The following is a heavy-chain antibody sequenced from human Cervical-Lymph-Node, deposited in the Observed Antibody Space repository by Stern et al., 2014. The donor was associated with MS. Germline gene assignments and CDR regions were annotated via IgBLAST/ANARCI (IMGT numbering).Heavy chain of an antibody. V-gene: IGHV1-2*02. D-gene: IGHD3-3*01. J-gene: IGHJ5*02. CDR2: IHPTNGCT. Sequence: VQLGQSGAEVKPPGASVQVSCTASGDTFPALFMHWVRQAPGQGLEWMVLIHPTNGCTEYAQKFQCRVPLTRDSATSTADMELRRLTPADTAVYYCATPRGGSSSSRLFLAFDPWGQGTWVTVSS. CDR1: GDTFPALF. CDR3: ATPRGGSSSSRLFLAFDP.